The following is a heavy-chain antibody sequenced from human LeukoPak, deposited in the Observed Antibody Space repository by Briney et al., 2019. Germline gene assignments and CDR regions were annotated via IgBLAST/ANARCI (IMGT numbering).Heavy chain of an antibody. Sequence: SETLSLTCAVSGYSISSSNWWGWIRQPPGKGLEWIGYIYYGGSIYYNPSLKSRVTMSVDTSKNQFSLKLSSVTAVDTAVYYCARMSYDSSGYYEYYFDYWGQGTLVTVSS. CDR2: IYYGGSI. J-gene: IGHJ4*02. CDR1: GYSISSSNW. D-gene: IGHD3-22*01. V-gene: IGHV4-28*05. CDR3: ARMSYDSSGYYEYYFDY.